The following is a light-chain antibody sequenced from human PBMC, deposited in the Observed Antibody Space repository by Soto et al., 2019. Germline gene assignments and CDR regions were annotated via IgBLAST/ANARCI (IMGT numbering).Light chain of an antibody. CDR3: QQYGSSPIT. CDR1: QSISSSF. CDR2: GAS. V-gene: IGKV3-20*01. Sequence: EIVLTQSPGTLSLSPGERATLSCRASQSISSSFLAWYQQKPGQAPRLLIYGASSRATGIPDRFSGSGSGTDFTLTISRLEPEDFAAYYCQQYGSSPITFGQGTRLEIK. J-gene: IGKJ5*01.